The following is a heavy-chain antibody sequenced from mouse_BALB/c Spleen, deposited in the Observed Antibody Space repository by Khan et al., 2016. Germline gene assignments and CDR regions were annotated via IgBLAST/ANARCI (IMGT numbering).Heavy chain of an antibody. CDR1: GFSLTSYG. J-gene: IGHJ2*01. Sequence: VELVESGPGLVAPSQSLSITCTVSGFSLTSYGVHWVRQPPGKGLEWLGVIWAGGSTNYNSALMSRLSISKDNSKSQVFLKRNSLQTDDTAMYYCARGGTGTHYFDYWGQGTTLTVSS. D-gene: IGHD4-1*01. CDR3: ARGGTGTHYFDY. V-gene: IGHV2-9*02. CDR2: IWAGGST.